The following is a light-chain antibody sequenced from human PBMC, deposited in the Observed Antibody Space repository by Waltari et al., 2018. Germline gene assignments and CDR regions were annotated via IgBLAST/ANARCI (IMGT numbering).Light chain of an antibody. Sequence: QSALTQPASVSGSPGQSITISCTGTGSDVGGYNYVSWYQHHPGKAPKLIIYDVSRRPSGVSYRFSGSKSGSTASLTISGLHADDEADYYCCSYAGTTTDVVFGGGTTLTVL. CDR1: GSDVGGYNY. CDR2: DVS. J-gene: IGLJ2*01. V-gene: IGLV2-23*02. CDR3: CSYAGTTTDVV.